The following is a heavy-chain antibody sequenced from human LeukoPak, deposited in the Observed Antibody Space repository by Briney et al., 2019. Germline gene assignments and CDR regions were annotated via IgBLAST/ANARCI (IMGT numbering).Heavy chain of an antibody. D-gene: IGHD2-15*01. CDR1: GFSFNTFG. V-gene: IGHV3-33*01. CDR3: ARGLSDGYCRGGTCPDFDY. CDR2: IWHDGSNK. J-gene: IGHJ4*02. Sequence: GKSLRLSCTASGFSFNTFGMRWVRQPPGKGLEWVAVIWHDGSNKYYADSVKGRFTISRDNSKNTVYVQMNSLRVEDTAVYYCARGLSDGYCRGGTCPDFDYWGLGSLVTVSS.